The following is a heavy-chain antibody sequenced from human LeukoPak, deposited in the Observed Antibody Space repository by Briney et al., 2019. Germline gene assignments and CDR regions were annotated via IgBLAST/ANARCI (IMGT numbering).Heavy chain of an antibody. Sequence: PGGSLRLSCAASGFTFSSYSMTWVRQTPGKGLEWVSSISSSSSYIYYADSVKGRFTISRDNAKNSLYLQMNSLRAEDTALYYCARGYSSSWYDYYMDVWGKGTTVTVSS. D-gene: IGHD6-13*01. CDR1: GFTFSSYS. J-gene: IGHJ6*03. V-gene: IGHV3-21*04. CDR3: ARGYSSSWYDYYMDV. CDR2: ISSSSSYI.